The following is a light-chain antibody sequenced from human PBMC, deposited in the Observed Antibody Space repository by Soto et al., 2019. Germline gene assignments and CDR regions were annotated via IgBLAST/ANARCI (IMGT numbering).Light chain of an antibody. V-gene: IGLV2-8*01. J-gene: IGLJ1*01. CDR1: SSDVGGYNY. Sequence: HSVLTQPPSASGSPVQSVAISCTGTSSDVGGYNYVSWYQQHPGKAPKLMIYEVNKRPSGVPDRFSGSKSGNTASLTVSGLQAEDEADYYCSSYAGSSNVFGTGTKVTVL. CDR2: EVN. CDR3: SSYAGSSNV.